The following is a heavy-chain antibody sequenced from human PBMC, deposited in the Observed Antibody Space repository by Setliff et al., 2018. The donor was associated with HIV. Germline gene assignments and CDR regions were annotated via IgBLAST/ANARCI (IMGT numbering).Heavy chain of an antibody. CDR1: GSTFENYA. J-gene: IGHJ3*01. Sequence: SVKVSCKASGSTFENYAISWVRQAPGQGLEWMGKIIPIFDTTIYAEKFQGRITISADKSTATAYLELNSLRSEDSAIYYCARLIPSAYFGPRQDAFDVWGQGARVTVSS. CDR2: IIPIFDTT. D-gene: IGHD2-21*01. V-gene: IGHV1-69*06. CDR3: ARLIPSAYFGPRQDAFDV.